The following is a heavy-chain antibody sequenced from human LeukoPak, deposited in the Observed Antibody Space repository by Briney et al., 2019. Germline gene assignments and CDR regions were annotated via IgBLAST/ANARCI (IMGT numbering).Heavy chain of an antibody. CDR3: ARESGGSGTFLDY. V-gene: IGHV3-72*01. Sequence: GGSLRLSCAASGFTFSDHYKDWSRQAPGQGLEWDGRTRNKDNSYTTDYPAPVKRRFTISIYDSKTSLYLQMNTLTTEDTAVYYCARESGGSGTFLDYWGQGTLITVSA. CDR1: GFTFSDHY. D-gene: IGHD3-10*01. J-gene: IGHJ4*02. CDR2: TRNKDNSYTT.